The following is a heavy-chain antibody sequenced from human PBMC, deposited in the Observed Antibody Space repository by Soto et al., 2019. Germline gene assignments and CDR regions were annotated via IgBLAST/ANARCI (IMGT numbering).Heavy chain of an antibody. CDR2: IYHSGNT. D-gene: IGHD5-12*01. Sequence: QVQLQESGPGLVKPSETLSLTCGVSGGSFGTYYWTWIRQPPGKGLEWIGNIYHSGNTQYNPSLKSRDTISIDTSQNQFSLTLSSVTAADTAVYHCARMGDDSGYVLAWSFDLWGSGTLVNVSS. J-gene: IGHJ2*01. V-gene: IGHV4-59*01. CDR3: ARMGDDSGYVLAWSFDL. CDR1: GGSFGTYY.